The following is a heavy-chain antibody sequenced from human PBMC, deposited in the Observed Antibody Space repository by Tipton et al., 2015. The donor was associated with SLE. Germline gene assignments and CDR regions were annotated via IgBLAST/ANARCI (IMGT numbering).Heavy chain of an antibody. CDR2: ISGSGGST. CDR1: GFTFSSYA. Sequence: SLRLSCAASGFTFSSYAMSWVRQAPGKGLEWVSAISGSGGSTYYADSVKGRLTISRDNSKNTLYLQMNSLRAEDTAVYYCALDSGYSYGGVAFDIWGQGTMVTVSS. J-gene: IGHJ3*02. V-gene: IGHV3-23*01. CDR3: ALDSGYSYGGVAFDI. D-gene: IGHD5-18*01.